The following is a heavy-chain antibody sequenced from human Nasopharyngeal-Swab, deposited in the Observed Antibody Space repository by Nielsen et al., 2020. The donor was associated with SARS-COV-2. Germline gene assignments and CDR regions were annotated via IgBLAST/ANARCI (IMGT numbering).Heavy chain of an antibody. CDR3: ARDRIVGATDFDY. J-gene: IGHJ4*02. CDR1: GFTFSSYS. D-gene: IGHD1-26*01. V-gene: IGHV3-21*01. Sequence: GESLKISCTASGFTFSSYSMNWVRQAPGKGLEWVSSISSSGSYKHCADSVKGRFTISRDNARNSLSLQMNSLRAEDTAVYYCARDRIVGATDFDYWGQGTLVTVSS. CDR2: ISSSGSYK.